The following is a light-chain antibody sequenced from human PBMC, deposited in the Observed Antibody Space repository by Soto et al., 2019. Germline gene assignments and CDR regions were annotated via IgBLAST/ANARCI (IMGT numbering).Light chain of an antibody. CDR2: DAF. CDR3: QQYDTFPT. CDR1: QSLGSW. Sequence: DIQMTQSPSTLSASVGDRVTITCRASQSLGSWLAWYQQKPGKAPKLLIFDAFSLQRGVPSRFTGSGSGTEFTLTITSLQPDDFATYYCQQYDTFPTFGQGTKVDIK. V-gene: IGKV1-5*01. J-gene: IGKJ1*01.